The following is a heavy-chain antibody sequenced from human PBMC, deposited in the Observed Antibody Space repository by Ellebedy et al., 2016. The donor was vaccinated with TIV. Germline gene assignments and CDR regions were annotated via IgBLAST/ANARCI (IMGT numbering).Heavy chain of an antibody. V-gene: IGHV3-23*01. CDR3: AKVQGSFDSYFHYGMDV. CDR1: GFTFSNYA. J-gene: IGHJ6*02. D-gene: IGHD3-10*01. CDR2: ISYNGGRT. Sequence: PGGSLRLSCAASGFTFSNYAMTWVRQAPGKGLEWVSTISYNGGRTHYADSVKGRFTISRDNSKNTVDLQMNSRRVEDTAVYYCAKVQGSFDSYFHYGMDVWGQGTTVTVS.